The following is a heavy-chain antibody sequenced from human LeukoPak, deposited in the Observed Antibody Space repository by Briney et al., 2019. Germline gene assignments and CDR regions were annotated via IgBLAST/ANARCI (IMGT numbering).Heavy chain of an antibody. CDR2: ISSSSSYI. CDR3: ARTGYRSNWERWFDP. D-gene: IGHD6-13*01. CDR1: GFTFSSYS. Sequence: PGGSLRLSCAASGFTFSSYSMNWVRQAPGKGLEWVSSISSSSSYIYYADSVKGRFTISRDNAKNSLYLQMNRLRAEDTAVYYCARTGYRSNWERWFDPWGQGTLVTASS. V-gene: IGHV3-21*01. J-gene: IGHJ5*02.